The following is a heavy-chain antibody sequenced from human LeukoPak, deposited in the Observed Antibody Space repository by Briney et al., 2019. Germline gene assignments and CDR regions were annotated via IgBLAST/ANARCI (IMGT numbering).Heavy chain of an antibody. D-gene: IGHD2-2*01. J-gene: IGHJ4*02. CDR2: IYYSGTT. CDR1: GGSISSSTYY. Sequence: SETLSFTCTVSGGSISSSTYYWGWIRQPPGKGLEWIGYIYYSGTTNYNPSLKSRVTISVDTSKNQFSLKLSSVTAADTAVYYCARVQVVPAATQHFDYWGQGTLVTVSS. V-gene: IGHV4-61*05. CDR3: ARVQVVPAATQHFDY.